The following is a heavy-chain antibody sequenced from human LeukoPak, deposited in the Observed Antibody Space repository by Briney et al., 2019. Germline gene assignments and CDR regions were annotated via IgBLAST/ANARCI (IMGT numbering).Heavy chain of an antibody. Sequence: ASVKVSCKASGYTFSSYYIHWVRQAPGQGLEWMGIINPSGGSTSYAQKFQGRVTMTRDTSTSTVYMGLSSLRSEDTAVYYCARWTGYTGRVFDYWGQGTLVTVSS. CDR2: INPSGGST. CDR1: GYTFSSYY. V-gene: IGHV1-46*01. D-gene: IGHD5-18*01. J-gene: IGHJ4*02. CDR3: ARWTGYTGRVFDY.